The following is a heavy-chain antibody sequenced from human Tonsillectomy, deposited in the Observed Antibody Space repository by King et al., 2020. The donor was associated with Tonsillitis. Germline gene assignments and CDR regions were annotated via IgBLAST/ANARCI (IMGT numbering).Heavy chain of an antibody. J-gene: IGHJ3*02. CDR1: GFHLDDYA. CDR2: ISWNSGSI. V-gene: IGHV3-9*01. Sequence: VQLVESGGGLVQPGRSLRLSCAASGFHLDDYAMHWVRQAPGKGLEWVSGISWNSGSIGYADSVKGRFTISRDNAKNSLYLQMNSLRAEDTALYYCAXXMSXGYCXNGVCFFGAFDIWGQGTMITVSS. D-gene: IGHD2-8*01. CDR3: AXXMSXGYCXNGVCFFGAFDI.